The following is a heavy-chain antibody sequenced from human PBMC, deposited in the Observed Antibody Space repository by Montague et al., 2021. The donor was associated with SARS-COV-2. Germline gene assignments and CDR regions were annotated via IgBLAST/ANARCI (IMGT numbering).Heavy chain of an antibody. D-gene: IGHD5-12*01. Sequence: SETLSLICSVSGFSISSGFYWAWIRQSPGMGPEWIGTVYHSGYTHYNPSLKGRVTVSIDTSKNQFSLTVTSVTAADTAVYFCARRGYTGSDYFDYWGQGTLVTVSS. CDR3: ARRGYTGSDYFDY. CDR2: VYHSGYT. V-gene: IGHV4-38-2*01. J-gene: IGHJ4*02. CDR1: GFSISSGFY.